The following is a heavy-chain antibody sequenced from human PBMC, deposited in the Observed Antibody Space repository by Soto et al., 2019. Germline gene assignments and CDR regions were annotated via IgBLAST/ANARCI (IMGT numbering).Heavy chain of an antibody. J-gene: IGHJ6*02. CDR2: ISGSGGST. V-gene: IGHV3-23*01. CDR3: AKGRGSNLYDTMDV. CDR1: GFTFSSYA. Sequence: GGSLRLSCAASGFTFSSYAMSWVRQAPGKGLEWVSPISGSGGSTYYADSVKGRFTISRDNSKNTLYLQMNSLRAEDTAVYYCAKGRGSNLYDTMDVWGQGTTVTVSS. D-gene: IGHD1-26*01.